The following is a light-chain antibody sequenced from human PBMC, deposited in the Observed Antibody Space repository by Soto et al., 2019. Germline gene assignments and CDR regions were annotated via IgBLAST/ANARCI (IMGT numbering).Light chain of an antibody. CDR3: QHHNSDSEA. Sequence: DIQMTQSPSTLSGSVGDRVTITCRASQTISSWLAWYQQKPGKAPKLLIYKASTLTSGVPTRFRASGSGTEFTLNISSLQSDDFATYYCQHHNSDSEAFGPGTKADIK. V-gene: IGKV1-5*03. CDR2: KAS. J-gene: IGKJ1*01. CDR1: QTISSW.